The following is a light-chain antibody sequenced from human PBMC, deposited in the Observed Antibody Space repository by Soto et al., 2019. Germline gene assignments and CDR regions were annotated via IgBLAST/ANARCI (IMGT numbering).Light chain of an antibody. J-gene: IGLJ1*01. V-gene: IGLV2-8*01. CDR1: SSDVGGYNY. Sequence: QSVLTQPPSASGSPGQSVTISCTGTSSDVGGYNYVSWYQQHPGKAPKLMIYEVSKRPSGVPDRFSGSKSGNTASLTVSGLQAEDEAEYYFSSYAGSTLYVFGTGTKVTV. CDR2: EVS. CDR3: SSYAGSTLYV.